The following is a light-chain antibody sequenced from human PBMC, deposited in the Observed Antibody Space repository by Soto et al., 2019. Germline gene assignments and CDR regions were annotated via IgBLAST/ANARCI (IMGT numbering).Light chain of an antibody. CDR1: QSVSSY. CDR2: DAS. J-gene: IGKJ5*01. V-gene: IGKV3-11*01. Sequence: PGERATLSCRASQSVSSYLAWYQQKPGQAPRLLIYDASNRATGIPARFSGSGSGTDFTLTISSLEPEDFAVYYCQQRSNWPQITFGQGTRLEIK. CDR3: QQRSNWPQIT.